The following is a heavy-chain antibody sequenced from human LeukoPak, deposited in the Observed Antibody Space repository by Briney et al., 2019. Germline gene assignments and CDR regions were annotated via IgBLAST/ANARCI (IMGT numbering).Heavy chain of an antibody. V-gene: IGHV4-39*07. CDR2: IYYSGST. CDR1: GGSISSYY. CDR3: ARGPPYYYDSSGYGFFAFDI. Sequence: SETLSLTCTVSGGSISSYYWGWIRQPPGKGLEWIGSIYYSGSTYYNPSLKSRVTISVDTSKNQFSLKLSSVTAADTAVYYCARGPPYYYDSSGYGFFAFDIWGQGTMVTVSS. J-gene: IGHJ3*02. D-gene: IGHD3-22*01.